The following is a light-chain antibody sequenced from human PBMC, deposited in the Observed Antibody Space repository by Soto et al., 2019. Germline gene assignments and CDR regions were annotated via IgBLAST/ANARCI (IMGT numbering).Light chain of an antibody. Sequence: IVLTQSPATLSVSPGERATLSCRASQSVDNYLDWYQQKPGQAPRLLIYGASNRATGIPDRFSGSGSGTDFTLTISRLEPEDFAVYYCQQYGSSGTFGQGTKVDI. V-gene: IGKV3-20*01. CDR1: QSVDNY. J-gene: IGKJ1*01. CDR3: QQYGSSGT. CDR2: GAS.